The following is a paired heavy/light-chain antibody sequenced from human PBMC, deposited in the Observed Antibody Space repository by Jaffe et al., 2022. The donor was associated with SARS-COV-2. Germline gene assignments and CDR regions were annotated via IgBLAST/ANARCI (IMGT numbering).Light chain of an antibody. CDR2: GAS. Sequence: DIVLTQSPATLSVSPGERATLSCRASQSVSRNLAWYQQKPGQAPRLLIYGASTRATGIPVRFSGSGSGTEFTLTISSLQSEDFAVYYCQQYNNWPLAFGGGTKVEIK. J-gene: IGKJ4*01. V-gene: IGKV3-15*01. CDR3: QQYNNWPLA. CDR1: QSVSRN.
Heavy chain of an antibody. V-gene: IGHV4-39*01. CDR2: VYYSGTT. Sequence: QSQLQESGPGLVKPSETLSLTCIVSDDSFTSSSYYWGWIRQPPGKGLEWVGNVYYSGTTYYNPSLKSRVTISVDTSKNQFSLELTSVTAADTAVYYCARHRSTGYYYYFMDVWGKGTTVTVSS. CDR1: DDSFTSSSYY. J-gene: IGHJ6*03. CDR3: ARHRSTGYYYYFMDV.